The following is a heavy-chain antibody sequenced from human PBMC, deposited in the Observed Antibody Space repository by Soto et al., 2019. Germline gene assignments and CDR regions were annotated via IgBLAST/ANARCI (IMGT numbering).Heavy chain of an antibody. CDR1: GFTFSDYY. CDR3: AREYYYGMDV. CDR2: ITGSSDYT. V-gene: IGHV3-11*05. Sequence: QVQLVESGGGLVRPGGSLRLSCAASGFTFSDYYMTWIRQAPGKGLEWVSYITGSSDYTNYADSVKGRFTISRDNVKNSLYLQMNSLGAEDRAVYYCAREYYYGMDVWGQGTTVTVSS. J-gene: IGHJ6*02.